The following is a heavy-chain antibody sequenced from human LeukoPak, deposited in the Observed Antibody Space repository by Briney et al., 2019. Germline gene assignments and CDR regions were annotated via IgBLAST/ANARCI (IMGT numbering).Heavy chain of an antibody. CDR2: IRNDGSKE. V-gene: IGHV3-30*02. J-gene: IGHJ4*02. D-gene: IGHD6-19*01. CDR1: GFTFSTYG. CDR3: ARDTSNSGWLDY. Sequence: PGGSLRLSCAASGFTFSTYGMHWVRQAPGRGLEWVSFIRNDGSKEYYADSVKGRFTISRDNSKNTLYLQMNSLRAEDTAVYYCARDTSNSGWLDYWGQGTLVTVSS.